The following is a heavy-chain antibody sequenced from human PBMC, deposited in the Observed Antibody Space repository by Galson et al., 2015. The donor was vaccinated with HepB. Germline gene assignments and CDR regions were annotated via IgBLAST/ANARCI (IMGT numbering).Heavy chain of an antibody. CDR2: IKQDGTEK. CDR3: TSTISAGPGFY. D-gene: IGHD6-13*01. CDR1: GFTFCSYW. J-gene: IGHJ4*02. V-gene: IGHV3-7*03. Sequence: SLRLSCADSGFTFCSYWMSWVRQTPGKGLEWVGNIKQDGTEKYYADSVKGRFTISRDNAKRSVYLQMNRLRAEDTAVYYCTSTISAGPGFYWGQGTLVTVSS.